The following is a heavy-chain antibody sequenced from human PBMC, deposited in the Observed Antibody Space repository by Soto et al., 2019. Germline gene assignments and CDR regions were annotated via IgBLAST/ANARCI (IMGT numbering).Heavy chain of an antibody. Sequence: QITLKESGPTLVKPTQTLTLTCTFSGFSLSTSGVGVGWIRQPPGKALEWLALIYWDDDKRYSPSLKSRLTITKDTSKNQVVLTMTNMDPVDTATYYCAHKTALLVQDNHYFDYWGQGTLVTVSS. CDR2: IYWDDDK. V-gene: IGHV2-5*02. J-gene: IGHJ4*02. CDR1: GFSLSTSGVG. CDR3: AHKTALLVQDNHYFDY. D-gene: IGHD1-1*01.